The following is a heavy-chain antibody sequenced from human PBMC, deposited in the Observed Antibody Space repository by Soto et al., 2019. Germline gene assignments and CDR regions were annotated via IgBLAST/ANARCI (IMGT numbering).Heavy chain of an antibody. V-gene: IGHV4-30-4*01. J-gene: IGHJ4*02. CDR3: ARDVYGDFYFDY. CDR2: IYYSGST. CDR1: GGSISSGDYY. Sequence: QVQLQESGPGLVKPSQTLSLTCTVSGGSISSGDYYWNWIRQSPGKGLEWIGYIYYSGSTYYNPSLKSRXXIXLAXSKSQFSLKLSSVTAADTAVYYCARDVYGDFYFDYWGQGTLVTVSS. D-gene: IGHD4-17*01.